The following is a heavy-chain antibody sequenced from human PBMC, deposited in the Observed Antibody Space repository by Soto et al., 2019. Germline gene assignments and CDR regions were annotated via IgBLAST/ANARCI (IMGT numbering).Heavy chain of an antibody. Sequence: PGGSLRLSCAASGFKFSNYAMSWVRQAPGKGLEWVSLISATGGGTYYADSVKGRFTIPRDNSHNTLYLQVHSLTAEDTAVYYCAKDRREGGNSALYFDFWGQGAQVTVFS. CDR1: GFKFSNYA. V-gene: IGHV3-23*01. CDR3: AKDRREGGNSALYFDF. CDR2: ISATGGGT. D-gene: IGHD3-16*01. J-gene: IGHJ5*01.